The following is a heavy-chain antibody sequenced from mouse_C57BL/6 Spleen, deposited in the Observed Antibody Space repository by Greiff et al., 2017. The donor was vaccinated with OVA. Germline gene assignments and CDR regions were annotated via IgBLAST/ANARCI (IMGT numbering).Heavy chain of an antibody. CDR1: GYTFTEYS. V-gene: IGHV1-62-2*01. D-gene: IGHD2-3*01. J-gene: IGHJ2*01. CDR3: ARHEDLDDDPYYFDD. Sequence: VQLQQSGAELVKPGASVKLSCKASGYTFTEYSIHWVKQRPGQGLEWIGWIYPGSGSIKYNEKFKDKATLTADKSSSTVYMELSRLTSEDSAVYFCARHEDLDDDPYYFDDWGQGATLTVAS. CDR2: IYPGSGSI.